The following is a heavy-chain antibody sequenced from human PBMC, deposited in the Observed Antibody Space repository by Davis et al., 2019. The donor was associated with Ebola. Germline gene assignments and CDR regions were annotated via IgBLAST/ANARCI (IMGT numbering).Heavy chain of an antibody. CDR2: IYYSGST. J-gene: IGHJ3*02. Sequence: PSETLSLTCTVSGGSISSYYWSWIRQPPGKGLEWIGYIYYSGSTYYNPSLKSRVTISVDTSKNQFSLKLSSVTAADTAVYYCARSEAPGYCSSTSCFALGDAFDIWGQGTMVTVSS. CDR1: GGSISSYY. CDR3: ARSEAPGYCSSTSCFALGDAFDI. V-gene: IGHV4-59*12. D-gene: IGHD2-2*03.